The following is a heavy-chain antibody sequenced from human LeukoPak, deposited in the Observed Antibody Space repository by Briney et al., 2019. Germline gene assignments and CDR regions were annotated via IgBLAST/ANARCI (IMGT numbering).Heavy chain of an antibody. CDR1: GFTFSSYS. V-gene: IGHV3-21*01. CDR2: ISSSSSYI. Sequence: AGGSLRLSCAASGFTFSSYSMTWVRQAPGKWLEWVSSISSSSSYIYYADSVKGRFTISRDNAKNSLYLQMNSLRAEDTAVYYCARAEWERHFDYWGQGTLVTVSS. D-gene: IGHD1-26*01. CDR3: ARAEWERHFDY. J-gene: IGHJ4*02.